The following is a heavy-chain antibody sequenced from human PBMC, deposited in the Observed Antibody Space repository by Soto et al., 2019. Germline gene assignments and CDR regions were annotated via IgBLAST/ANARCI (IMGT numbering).Heavy chain of an antibody. CDR2: IKTDGSST. J-gene: IGHJ4*02. CDR1: GFTLSSRW. D-gene: IGHD3-16*01. CDR3: ARDQDTFGQAVFDS. V-gene: IGHV3-74*01. Sequence: EVQLVESGGGLVQPGESLRLSCAASGFTLSSRWMHWVRQAPGKGLVWVSRIKTDGSSTSYADSVKGRFTISRDNAKNPLYLQMNSLRAEDTAMYYCARDQDTFGQAVFDSWGQGTLVTVSS.